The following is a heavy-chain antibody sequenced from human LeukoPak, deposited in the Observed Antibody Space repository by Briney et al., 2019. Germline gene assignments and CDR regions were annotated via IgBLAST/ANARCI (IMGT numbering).Heavy chain of an antibody. CDR1: GFTFSSYS. CDR3: ARDKNEGLDY. CDR2: ISYDGSNK. V-gene: IGHV3-30*03. D-gene: IGHD1-1*01. J-gene: IGHJ4*02. Sequence: GGSLRLSCAASGFTFSSYSMNWVRQAPGKGLEWVAVISYDGSNKYYADSVKGRFTISRDNSKNTLYLQMNSLRAEDTAVYYCARDKNEGLDYWGQGTLVTVSS.